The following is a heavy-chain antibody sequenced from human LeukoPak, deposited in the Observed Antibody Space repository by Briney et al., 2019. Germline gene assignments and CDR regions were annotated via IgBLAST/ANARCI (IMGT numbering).Heavy chain of an antibody. D-gene: IGHD4-17*01. V-gene: IGHV3-64*01. CDR3: ARDRSLHYGDYSIDP. Sequence: GGSLRLSCAASGFTFSSYAMHWVRQAPGKGLEYVSAISSNGGSTYYANSVKGRFTISRDNSKNTLYLQMGSLGAEDMAVYYCARDRSLHYGDYSIDPWGQGTLVTVSS. CDR1: GFTFSSYA. CDR2: ISSNGGST. J-gene: IGHJ5*02.